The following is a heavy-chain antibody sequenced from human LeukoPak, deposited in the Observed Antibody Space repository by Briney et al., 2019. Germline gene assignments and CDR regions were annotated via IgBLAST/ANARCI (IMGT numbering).Heavy chain of an antibody. CDR1: GGSFSGYY. CDR2: INHSGST. J-gene: IGHJ4*02. Sequence: PSETLSLTCAVYGGSFSGYYWSWIRRPPGKGLEWIGEINHSGSTNYNPSLKSRVTISVDTSKNQFSLKLSSVTAADTAVYYCARLRWGLGYGDYLALYYFDYWGQGTLVTVSS. D-gene: IGHD4-17*01. CDR3: ARLRWGLGYGDYLALYYFDY. V-gene: IGHV4-34*01.